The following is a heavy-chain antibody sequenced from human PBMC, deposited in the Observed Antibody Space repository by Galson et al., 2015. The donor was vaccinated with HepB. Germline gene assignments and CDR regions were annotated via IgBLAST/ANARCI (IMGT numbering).Heavy chain of an antibody. J-gene: IGHJ4*02. CDR2: ISSSSSYI. Sequence: SLRLSCAASGFTFSSYSMNWVRQAPGKGLEWVSSISSSSSYIYYAGSVKGRLTISRDNAKNSLYLQVNSLRAEDTAVYYCAREVRDTGLGDCGGDCYIDYWGQGTLVTVSS. D-gene: IGHD2-21*02. CDR3: AREVRDTGLGDCGGDCYIDY. CDR1: GFTFSSYS. V-gene: IGHV3-21*01.